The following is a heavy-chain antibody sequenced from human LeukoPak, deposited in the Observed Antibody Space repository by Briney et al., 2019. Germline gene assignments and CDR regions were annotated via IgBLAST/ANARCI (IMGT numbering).Heavy chain of an antibody. CDR1: GFTFSTYW. V-gene: IGHV3-74*01. CDR2: INSDGSYT. J-gene: IGHJ3*02. Sequence: GGSLRLSCTASGFTFSTYWMHWVRQAPGKGLVWVSLINSDGSYTDFADSVKGRFTISRDNAQSTLYLQMNSLRAEDTAVYYCATELRVSGASSRNAFDIWGQGTVVSVSS. D-gene: IGHD2-15*01. CDR3: ATELRVSGASSRNAFDI.